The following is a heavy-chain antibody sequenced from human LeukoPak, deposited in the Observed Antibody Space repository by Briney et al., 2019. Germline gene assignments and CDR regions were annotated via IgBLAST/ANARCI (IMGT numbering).Heavy chain of an antibody. D-gene: IGHD3-22*01. CDR1: GGTFSSYA. Sequence: GSSVKVSCKASGGTFSSYAISWVRQAPGQGLEWMGSIIPIFGTANYAQKFQGRVTITADKSTSTAYMELSSLRSEDTAVYYCARDRAEYYYDSSGTIPAGYWGQGTLVTVSS. V-gene: IGHV1-69*06. J-gene: IGHJ4*02. CDR2: IIPIFGTA. CDR3: ARDRAEYYYDSSGTIPAGY.